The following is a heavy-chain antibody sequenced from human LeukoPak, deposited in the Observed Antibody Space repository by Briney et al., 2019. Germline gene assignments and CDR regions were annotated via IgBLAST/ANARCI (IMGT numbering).Heavy chain of an antibody. CDR2: IDGSGGNT. J-gene: IGHJ4*02. D-gene: IGHD4-17*01. V-gene: IGHV3-23*01. CDR3: AKDSSVPYGITN. CDR1: GFIVSSNY. Sequence: GGSLRLSCAASGFIVSSNYMSWVRQAPGKGLEWVSAIDGSGGNTFYADSVKGRFTTSRDNSKNTLFLHMNSLRAEDTAVYFCAKDSSVPYGITNWGQGTLVTVS.